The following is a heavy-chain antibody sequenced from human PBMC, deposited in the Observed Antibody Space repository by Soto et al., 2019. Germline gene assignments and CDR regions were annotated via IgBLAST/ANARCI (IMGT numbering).Heavy chain of an antibody. CDR2: ISAYNGNT. D-gene: IGHD3-22*01. CDR3: ARVNFEDYYYYGMDV. Sequence: ASVKVSCKASGYTFTSYGISWVRQAPEQGLEWMGWISAYNGNTNYAQKLQGRVTMTTDTSTSTAYMELRSLRSDDTAVYYCARVNFEDYYYYGMDVWGQGTTVTVSS. J-gene: IGHJ6*02. CDR1: GYTFTSYG. V-gene: IGHV1-18*01.